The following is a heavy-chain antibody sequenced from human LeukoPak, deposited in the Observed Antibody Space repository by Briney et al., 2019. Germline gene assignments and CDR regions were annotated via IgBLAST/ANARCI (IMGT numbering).Heavy chain of an antibody. CDR1: GFTFSSYW. Sequence: GGSLRLSCAASGFTFSSYWMHWVRQAPGKGLVWVSRINSDGSSTSYADPVKGRCTSSRDNAKNTLYLQMKSLRAEDTAVYYCARDFYIAFDICGQGTMGTVSS. CDR2: INSDGSST. V-gene: IGHV3-74*01. D-gene: IGHD2/OR15-2a*01. J-gene: IGHJ3*02. CDR3: ARDFYIAFDI.